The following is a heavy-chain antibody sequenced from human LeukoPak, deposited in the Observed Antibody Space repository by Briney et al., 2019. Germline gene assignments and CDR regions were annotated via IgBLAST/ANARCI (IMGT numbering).Heavy chain of an antibody. CDR3: ARGLFPGSGYYPFFDY. CDR1: GGSFSGYY. Sequence: ASETLSLTCAVYGGSFSGYYWSWIRQPPGKGLEWIGEINHSGSTNYNPSLKSRVTISVDTSKNQFSLKLSSVTAADTAVYYCARGLFPGSGYYPFFDYWGQGTLVTVSS. D-gene: IGHD3-22*01. J-gene: IGHJ4*02. V-gene: IGHV4-34*01. CDR2: INHSGST.